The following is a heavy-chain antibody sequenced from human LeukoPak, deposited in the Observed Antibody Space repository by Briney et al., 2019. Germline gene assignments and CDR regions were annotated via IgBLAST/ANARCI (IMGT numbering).Heavy chain of an antibody. CDR1: GGTFSSYA. CDR3: ARPYCSSTSCPRGDAFDI. D-gene: IGHD2-2*01. Sequence: GASVKVSCKASGGTFSSYAISWVRQAPGQRLEWMGGIIPIFGTANYAQKFQGRVTITADESTSTAYMELSSLRSEDTAVYYCARPYCSSTSCPRGDAFDIWGQGTMVTVSS. V-gene: IGHV1-69*13. J-gene: IGHJ3*02. CDR2: IIPIFGTA.